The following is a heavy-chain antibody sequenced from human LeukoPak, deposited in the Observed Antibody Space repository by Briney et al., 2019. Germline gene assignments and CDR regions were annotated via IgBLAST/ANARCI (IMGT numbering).Heavy chain of an antibody. CDR2: IKQDGSEK. Sequence: PGESLRLSCAASGLSFTTYWMSWVRQAPGKGLEWVANIKQDGSEKYYVDSVKGRFTISRDNSENTLFLRMNSLRAEDTAVYYCAKATGYLLWGQGTLVTVSS. CDR1: GLSFTTYW. CDR3: AKATGYLL. J-gene: IGHJ4*02. V-gene: IGHV3-7*03. D-gene: IGHD1-14*01.